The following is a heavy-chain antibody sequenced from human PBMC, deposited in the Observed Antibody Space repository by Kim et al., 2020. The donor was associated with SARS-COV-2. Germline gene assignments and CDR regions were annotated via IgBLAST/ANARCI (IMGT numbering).Heavy chain of an antibody. CDR1: GFTFSSYE. Sequence: GGSLRLSCAASGFTFSSYEMNWVRQAPGKGLEWVSYISSSGSTIYYADSVKGRFTISRDNAKNSLYLQMNSLRAEDTAVYYCASGGRITMVRGPPPGYWGQGTLVTVSS. CDR3: ASGGRITMVRGPPPGY. D-gene: IGHD3-10*01. V-gene: IGHV3-48*03. CDR2: ISSSGSTI. J-gene: IGHJ4*02.